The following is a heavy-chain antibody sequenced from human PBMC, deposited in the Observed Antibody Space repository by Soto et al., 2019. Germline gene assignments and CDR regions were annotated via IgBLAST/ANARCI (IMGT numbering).Heavy chain of an antibody. CDR3: AKEVAPGVRFYYYGMDV. CDR2: ISYDGSNK. V-gene: IGHV3-30*18. Sequence: GGSLILSWAASGFTFSSDVMHWVRQAPGKGLEWVAVISYDGSNKYYADSVKGRFTISRDNSKNTLYLQMNSLRAEDTAVYYCAKEVAPGVRFYYYGMDVWGQGTTVTVSS. D-gene: IGHD5-12*01. CDR1: GFTFSSDV. J-gene: IGHJ6*02.